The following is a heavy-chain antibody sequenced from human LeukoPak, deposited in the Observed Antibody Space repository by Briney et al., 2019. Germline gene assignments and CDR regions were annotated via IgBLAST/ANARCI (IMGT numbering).Heavy chain of an antibody. CDR3: ARELSPVVKYYFDD. Sequence: PGGSLRLSCAASGITVSNIYMAWVRQAPGKGLEWGSIIYGGGNTNHGDSVKGRFITSRDNSKNTPYLQMNSVRAEDTAVYYCARELSPVVKYYFDDWGQGTLVTVSS. CDR1: GITVSNIY. V-gene: IGHV3-53*01. CDR2: IYGGGNT. J-gene: IGHJ4*02. D-gene: IGHD3-22*01.